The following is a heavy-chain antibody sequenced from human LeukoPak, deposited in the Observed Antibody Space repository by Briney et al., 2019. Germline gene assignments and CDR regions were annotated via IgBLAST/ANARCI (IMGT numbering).Heavy chain of an antibody. CDR3: VSIPGN. CDR1: GFTFSSYW. J-gene: IGHJ4*02. D-gene: IGHD1-26*01. CDR2: INSDGSST. Sequence: GGSLRLSCAASGFTFSSYWMHWVRHAPGKGLVWVSRINSDGSSTSYADSVKGRFTISRDNAKNTLYLQMNTLRAEDTAVYYCVSIPGNWGQGILVTVSS. V-gene: IGHV3-74*01.